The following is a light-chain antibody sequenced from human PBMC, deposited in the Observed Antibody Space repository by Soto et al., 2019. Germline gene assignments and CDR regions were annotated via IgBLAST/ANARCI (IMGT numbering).Light chain of an antibody. CDR1: QSVSSTY. V-gene: IGKV3-20*01. Sequence: EIVLTQSPGTLSLSPGEGATLSCRASQSVSSTYIAWYQQKPGQAPGLLIYGTSTRATGIPDRFRGRGSGTDFTLTVSRLEPEDFAVYFCQQYSVSPWTFGQGTRVEIK. CDR3: QQYSVSPWT. CDR2: GTS. J-gene: IGKJ1*01.